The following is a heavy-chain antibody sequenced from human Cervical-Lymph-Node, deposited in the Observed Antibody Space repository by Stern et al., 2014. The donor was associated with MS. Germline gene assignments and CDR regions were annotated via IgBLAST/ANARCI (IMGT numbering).Heavy chain of an antibody. Sequence: DVQLVESGGGLVKPGGSLRLSCAASGFTFSSYNMNWVRQAPGKGLEWVSSITSTGYRYNADSLKGRFTISRDNAKNSLYLHMNSLRAEDTAVYYCARDDIRSYYGMDVWGQGTTVTVS. CDR1: GFTFSSYN. V-gene: IGHV3-21*01. J-gene: IGHJ6*02. CDR3: ARDDIRSYYGMDV. CDR2: ITSTGYR. D-gene: IGHD2-15*01.